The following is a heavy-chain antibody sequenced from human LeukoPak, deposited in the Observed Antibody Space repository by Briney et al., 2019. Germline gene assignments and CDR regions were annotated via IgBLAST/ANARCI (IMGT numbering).Heavy chain of an antibody. V-gene: IGHV1-18*01. CDR3: ARMMTTVTTGSVGYYYSGMDV. J-gene: IGHJ6*02. CDR1: GYTFTSYG. CDR2: ISAYNGNT. D-gene: IGHD4-17*01. Sequence: ASVKVSCKASGYTFTSYGISWVRQAPGPGLEWMGWISAYNGNTNYAQKLQGRVTMTTDTSTSTAYMELRSLRSDDTAVYYCARMMTTVTTGSVGYYYSGMDVWGQGTTVTVSS.